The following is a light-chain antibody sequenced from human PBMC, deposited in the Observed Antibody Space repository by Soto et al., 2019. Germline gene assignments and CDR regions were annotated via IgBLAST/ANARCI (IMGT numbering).Light chain of an antibody. CDR3: QQYASLTLT. Sequence: DIQMTQSPSSLSASVGDRVTITGQASQDISKYLNWFQQKRGKAPKIXIYDTSNLETGVPSRFSGSGSGTDFIFTISSLQPEDIATYYCQQYASLTLTFGEGTKVDIK. CDR1: QDISKY. J-gene: IGKJ4*01. CDR2: DTS. V-gene: IGKV1-33*01.